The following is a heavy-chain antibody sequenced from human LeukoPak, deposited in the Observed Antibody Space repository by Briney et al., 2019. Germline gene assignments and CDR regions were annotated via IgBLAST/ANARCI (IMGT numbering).Heavy chain of an antibody. Sequence: GGSLTLSCAASGFIFSNAWMNWVRQAPGKGLEWVGRIKSKTEGGTTDYAAPAKGRFTISRDDSQNTVDLQISSLTAEDTAMYFCTTTYIVASTRKFGDYWGQGTLVVVSS. CDR1: GFIFSNAW. CDR3: TTTYIVASTRKFGDY. J-gene: IGHJ4*02. V-gene: IGHV3-15*01. CDR2: IKSKTEGGTT. D-gene: IGHD5-12*01.